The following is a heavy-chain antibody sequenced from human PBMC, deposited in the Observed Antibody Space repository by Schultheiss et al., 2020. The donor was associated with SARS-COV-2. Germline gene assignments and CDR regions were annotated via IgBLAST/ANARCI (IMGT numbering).Heavy chain of an antibody. J-gene: IGHJ6*02. Sequence: GGSLRLSCAASGFTFSSYEMNWVRQAPGKGLEWASAISGSGGRMYYADSVKGRFTISRDNSKNTLYLQLSNLRAEDTAIYYCAKDYYDSSGSPYYYGMDVWGQGTTVTVSS. V-gene: IGHV3-23*01. CDR1: GFTFSSYE. D-gene: IGHD3-22*01. CDR2: ISGSGGRM. CDR3: AKDYYDSSGSPYYYGMDV.